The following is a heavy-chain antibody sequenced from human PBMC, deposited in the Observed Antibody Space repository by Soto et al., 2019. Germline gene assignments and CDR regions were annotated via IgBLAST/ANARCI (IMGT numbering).Heavy chain of an antibody. CDR2: ISAYNGNT. CDR3: ARAPTYDILTGYSYFDY. V-gene: IGHV1-18*01. CDR1: GYTFTSYG. J-gene: IGHJ4*02. D-gene: IGHD3-9*01. Sequence: GASVKVSCKASGYTFTSYGISWVRQAPGQGLEWMGWISAYNGNTNYAQKLQGRVTMTTDTSTSTAYMELRSLRSDDTAVYYCARAPTYDILTGYSYFDYWGQGTLVTVSS.